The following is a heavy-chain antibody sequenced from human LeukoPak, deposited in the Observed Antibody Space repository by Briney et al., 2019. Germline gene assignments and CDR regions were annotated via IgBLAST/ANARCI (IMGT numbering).Heavy chain of an antibody. CDR1: GGTFSTYA. V-gene: IGHV1-69*04. Sequence: SVKVSFKASGGTFSTYAITWVRQAPGQGLEWMGRILPIFDMANYAQKFQGRVTITADKSTRTAYMELSSLRSDDTAVYYCARDGGWLQTQNHYYYHGMDVWGQGTTVTVSS. CDR3: ARDGGWLQTQNHYYYHGMDV. D-gene: IGHD5-24*01. CDR2: ILPIFDMA. J-gene: IGHJ6*02.